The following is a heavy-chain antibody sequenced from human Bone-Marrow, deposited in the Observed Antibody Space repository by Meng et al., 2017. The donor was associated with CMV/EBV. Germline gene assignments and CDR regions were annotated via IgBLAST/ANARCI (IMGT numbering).Heavy chain of an antibody. D-gene: IGHD3-3*01. V-gene: IGHV3-30*02. J-gene: IGHJ6*02. CDR3: AKIGPLMSYDFWSGYRYGYYGMDV. Sequence: GESPKISCAASGFTVSSYGMHWVRQDPGKGLEWVAFIRYDGSNKYYADSVKGRFTISRDNSKNTLYLQMNSLRAEDTAVYYCAKIGPLMSYDFWSGYRYGYYGMDVWGQGATVTVSS. CDR2: IRYDGSNK. CDR1: GFTVSSYG.